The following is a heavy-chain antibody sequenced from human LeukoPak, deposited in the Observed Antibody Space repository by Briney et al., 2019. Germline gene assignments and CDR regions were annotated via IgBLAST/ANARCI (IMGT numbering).Heavy chain of an antibody. Sequence: ASVKVSCKASGGTFSSYAISWVRQAPGQGLEWMGRIIPILGIANYAQKFQGRVTITADKSTSTAYMELSSLRSEDTAVYYCASTWDSSGYDYYYGMDVWGQGTTVTVSS. D-gene: IGHD3-22*01. CDR3: ASTWDSSGYDYYYGMDV. J-gene: IGHJ6*02. CDR1: GGTFSSYA. V-gene: IGHV1-69*04. CDR2: IIPILGIA.